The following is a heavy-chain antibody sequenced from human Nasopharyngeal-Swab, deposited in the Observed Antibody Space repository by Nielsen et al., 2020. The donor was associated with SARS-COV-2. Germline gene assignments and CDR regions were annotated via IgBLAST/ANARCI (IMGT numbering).Heavy chain of an antibody. CDR3: ARGWERWLRSPGNAFDI. V-gene: IGHV1-69*02. CDR2: IIPILGIA. J-gene: IGHJ3*02. Sequence: WLRQAPGQGLEWMGRIIPILGIANYAQKFQGRVTITADKSTSTAYMELSSLRSEDTAVYYCARGWERWLRSPGNAFDIWGQGTMVTVSS. D-gene: IGHD5-24*01.